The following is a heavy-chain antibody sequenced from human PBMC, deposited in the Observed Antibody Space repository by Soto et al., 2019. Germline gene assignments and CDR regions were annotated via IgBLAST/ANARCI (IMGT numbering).Heavy chain of an antibody. J-gene: IGHJ6*02. D-gene: IGHD4-17*01. CDR2: INPSGGST. V-gene: IGHV1-46*01. CDR3: ARDEAYGDYGSSSLYGMDV. CDR1: GYTFTSYY. Sequence: GASVKVSCKASGYTFTSYYMHWVRQAPGQGLEWMGIINPSGGSTSYAQKFQGRVTMTRDTSTSTVYMELSSLRSEDTAVYYCARDEAYGDYGSSSLYGMDVWGQGTTVTVSS.